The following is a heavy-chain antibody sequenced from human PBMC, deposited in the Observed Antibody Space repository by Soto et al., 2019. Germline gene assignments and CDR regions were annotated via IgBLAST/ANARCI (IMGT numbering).Heavy chain of an antibody. CDR3: ARDDEYSGNGMDV. CDR1: GFTFSNYG. Sequence: HVQFVESGGGVVEPGRSLRLSCAASGFTFSNYGMHWVRQAPGKGLEWVAVILNDGSNRYHADSVKDRFTISRDNSKNTLYLQMNSLRAEDTAVYYCARDDEYSGNGMDVWGQGTTVTVS. V-gene: IGHV3-33*01. CDR2: ILNDGSNR. D-gene: IGHD3-10*01. J-gene: IGHJ6*02.